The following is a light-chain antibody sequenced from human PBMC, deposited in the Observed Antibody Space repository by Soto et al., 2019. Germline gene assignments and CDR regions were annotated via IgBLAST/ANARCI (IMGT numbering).Light chain of an antibody. V-gene: IGKV3-20*01. CDR1: QSVSSNY. Sequence: EVVMTQSPATLSVSPGERATLSCRASQSVSSNYVACYQQKRGQPPSLLIYDASSRATGIPERFSGGGCATAFTLTISRLEQEDVVVYYCQQHGSSRGTFGQGTKVDIK. J-gene: IGKJ1*01. CDR3: QQHGSSRGT. CDR2: DAS.